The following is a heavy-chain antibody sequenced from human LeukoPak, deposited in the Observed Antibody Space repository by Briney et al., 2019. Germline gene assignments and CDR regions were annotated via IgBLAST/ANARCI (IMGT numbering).Heavy chain of an antibody. Sequence: SETLSLTCTVSGGSVSSGSYYWSWIRQPPGKGLEWIGYIYYRGSTNYNPSLKSRVTISVDTSKNQFSLKLSSVTAADTAVYYCARVIIGTTNFDIWGQGTMVTVSS. J-gene: IGHJ3*02. CDR1: GGSVSSGSYY. V-gene: IGHV4-61*01. CDR3: ARVIIGTTNFDI. CDR2: IYYRGST. D-gene: IGHD1-7*01.